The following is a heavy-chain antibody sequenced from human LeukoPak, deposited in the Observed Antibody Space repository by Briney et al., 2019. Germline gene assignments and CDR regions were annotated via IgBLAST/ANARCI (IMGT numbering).Heavy chain of an antibody. J-gene: IGHJ6*02. CDR1: GFTFSSYA. Sequence: GGSLRLSCAASGFTFSSYAMSWVRQAPGKGLEWVSAISGSGGSTYYADSVKGRFTISRDNSKNTLYLQMNSLRAEDTALYYCTKSMVRGVMGYYYGMDVWGQGTTVTVSS. V-gene: IGHV3-23*01. CDR2: ISGSGGST. CDR3: TKSMVRGVMGYYYGMDV. D-gene: IGHD3-10*01.